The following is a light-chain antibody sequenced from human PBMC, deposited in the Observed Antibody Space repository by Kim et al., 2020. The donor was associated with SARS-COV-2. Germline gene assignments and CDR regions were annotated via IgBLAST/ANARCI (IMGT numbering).Light chain of an antibody. CDR3: QQSYSSPRT. Sequence: DIQLTPSPSSLSASVGDRVTITCLASQGISSYLTWYQHKPGKDPKLLIYAASILQSGVQSRFSGSGSGTHFTLTISSLQPEDFATYYCQQSYSSPRTFGQGTKVDIK. V-gene: IGKV1-39*01. J-gene: IGKJ1*01. CDR2: AAS. CDR1: QGISSY.